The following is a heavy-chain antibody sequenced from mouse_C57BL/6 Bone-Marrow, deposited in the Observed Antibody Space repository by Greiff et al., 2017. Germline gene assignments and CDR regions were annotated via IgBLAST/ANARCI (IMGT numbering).Heavy chain of an antibody. D-gene: IGHD2-4*01. Sequence: EVKLHESGPSLVRPSQTLSLTCTATGFSINSDCYWIWIRQLPGNKLEYIGYTFYSGITYYNPSLKSRTYITRDTSKNQFSLKLRSVTTEDTATYYCARGDDYDGAMDYWGQGTSVTVSS. CDR1: GFSINSDCY. V-gene: IGHV3-3*01. J-gene: IGHJ4*01. CDR3: ARGDDYDGAMDY. CDR2: TFYSGIT.